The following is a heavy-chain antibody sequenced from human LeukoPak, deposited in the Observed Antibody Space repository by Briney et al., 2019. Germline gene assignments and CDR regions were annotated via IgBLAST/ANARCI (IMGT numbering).Heavy chain of an antibody. V-gene: IGHV4-4*07. CDR3: ARDFRSSGCPLSSRYNWFDP. CDR1: GGSISSYY. D-gene: IGHD3-22*01. CDR2: IYTSGST. Sequence: SETLSLTCTVSGGSISSYYWSWIRQPAGKGLEWIGRIYTSGSTNYNPSLKSRVTMSVDTSKNQFSLKLSSVTAADTAVYYCARDFRSSGCPLSSRYNWFDPWGQGTLVTVSS. J-gene: IGHJ5*02.